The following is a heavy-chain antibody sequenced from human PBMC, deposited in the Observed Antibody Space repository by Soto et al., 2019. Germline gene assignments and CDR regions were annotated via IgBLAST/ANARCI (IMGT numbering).Heavy chain of an antibody. CDR3: AKGYFSGGSCYPVDY. V-gene: IGHV3-9*01. CDR1: GFTFDDYA. J-gene: IGHJ4*02. Sequence: EVQLVESGGGLVQPGRSLRLSCAASGFTFDDYAMHWVRQAPGKGLEWVSGISWNSGSIGYADSVKGRFTISRDNAKNSLYLQMNSLRAEDTALYYCAKGYFSGGSCYPVDYWGQGTLVTVSS. D-gene: IGHD2-15*01. CDR2: ISWNSGSI.